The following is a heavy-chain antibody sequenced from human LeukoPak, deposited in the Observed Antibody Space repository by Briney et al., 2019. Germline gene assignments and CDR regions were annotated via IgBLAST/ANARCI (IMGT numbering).Heavy chain of an antibody. D-gene: IGHD4-17*01. J-gene: IGHJ4*02. CDR3: AVGVTTSFHFDY. CDR1: GYTFTSYY. CDR2: INPSGGST. V-gene: IGHV1-46*01. Sequence: ASVKVSCKASGYTFTSYYMHWVRQAPGQGLEWMGIINPSGGSTSYAQKLQGRVTMTTDTSTSTAYMELRSLRSDDTAVYYCAVGVTTSFHFDYWGQGTLVTVSS.